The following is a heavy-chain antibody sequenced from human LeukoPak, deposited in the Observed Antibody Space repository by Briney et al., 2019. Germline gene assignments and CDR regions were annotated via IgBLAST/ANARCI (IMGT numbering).Heavy chain of an antibody. CDR3: ARDRAANQDWVEFDP. D-gene: IGHD3/OR15-3a*01. V-gene: IGHV3-66*03. J-gene: IGHJ5*02. Sequence: GSLRLSCAVSGFRVRDYYMSWVRQAPGKGLEWVGLIRDSGEAFYADFARGRFAISRGESENTLYLQMNSLRVEDTAVYFCARDRAANQDWVEFDPWGQGTPVIVSS. CDR1: GFRVRDYY. CDR2: IRDSGEA.